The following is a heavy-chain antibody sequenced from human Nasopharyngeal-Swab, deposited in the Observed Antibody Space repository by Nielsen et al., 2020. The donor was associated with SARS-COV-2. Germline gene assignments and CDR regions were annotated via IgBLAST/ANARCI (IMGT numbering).Heavy chain of an antibody. CDR1: GYRFTSYW. V-gene: IGHV5-10-1*01. D-gene: IGHD4-17*01. Sequence: GGSLRLSCKGSGYRFTSYWISWVRQMPGKGLEWMGRIDPGDSYTNYSPSLQGHVTISADKSISTAYLQWSSLKASDTAMYYCAIPTVTTDYWGQGTLVTVSS. J-gene: IGHJ4*02. CDR2: IDPGDSYT. CDR3: AIPTVTTDY.